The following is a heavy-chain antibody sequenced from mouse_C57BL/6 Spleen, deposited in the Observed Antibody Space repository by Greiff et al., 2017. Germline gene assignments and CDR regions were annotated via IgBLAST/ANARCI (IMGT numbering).Heavy chain of an antibody. J-gene: IGHJ3*01. Sequence: EVKVVESGGDLVKPGGSLKLSCAASGFTFSSYGMSWVRQTPDKRLEWVATISSGGSYTYYPDSVKGRFTISRDNAKNTLYLQMSSLKSEDTAMYYCARDDGYSVFAYWGQGTLVTVSA. V-gene: IGHV5-6*01. CDR1: GFTFSSYG. D-gene: IGHD2-3*01. CDR3: ARDDGYSVFAY. CDR2: ISSGGSYT.